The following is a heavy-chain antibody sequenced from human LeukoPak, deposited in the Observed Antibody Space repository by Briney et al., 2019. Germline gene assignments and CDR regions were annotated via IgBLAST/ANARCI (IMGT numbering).Heavy chain of an antibody. CDR1: GFTFDDYA. J-gene: IGHJ4*02. Sequence: GGSLRLSCAASGFTFDDYAMHWVRQAPGKGLEWVSGISWNSGSIGYADSVKGRFTISRDNSKNTLYLQMNSLRAEDTAVYYCAKGMFLEWLTAFDYWGQGILVTVSS. D-gene: IGHD3-3*01. CDR2: ISWNSGSI. CDR3: AKGMFLEWLTAFDY. V-gene: IGHV3-9*01.